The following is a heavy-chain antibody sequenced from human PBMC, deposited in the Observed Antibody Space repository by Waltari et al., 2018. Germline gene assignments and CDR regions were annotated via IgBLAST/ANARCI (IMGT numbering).Heavy chain of an antibody. CDR2: INHSGST. D-gene: IGHD6-19*01. V-gene: IGHV4-34*01. J-gene: IGHJ4*02. CDR1: GGSFSGYY. Sequence: QVQLQQWGAGLLKPSETLSLTCAVYGGSFSGYYWSWIRQPPGKGLEWIGEINHSGSTNYNPSLKSRVTISVDTSKNQVSLKLSSVTAADTAVYYCARGGRIAVAGYGDYFDYWGQGTLVTVSS. CDR3: ARGGRIAVAGYGDYFDY.